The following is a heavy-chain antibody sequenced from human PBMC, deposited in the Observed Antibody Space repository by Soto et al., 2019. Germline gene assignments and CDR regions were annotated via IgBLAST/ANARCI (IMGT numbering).Heavy chain of an antibody. D-gene: IGHD5-12*01. V-gene: IGHV3-11*01. CDR3: ARSLFMVAPDNEPFDY. J-gene: IGHJ4*02. CDR1: GFSFKDYY. Sequence: PGGSLRLSCAASGFSFKDYYMTWMRQTPEKGLEWISTITSSGGNAYYAASVKGRVTISRDNAHNSLYLQMSGLRAEDTALYFCARSLFMVAPDNEPFDYWGQGTLVTVSS. CDR2: ITSSGGNA.